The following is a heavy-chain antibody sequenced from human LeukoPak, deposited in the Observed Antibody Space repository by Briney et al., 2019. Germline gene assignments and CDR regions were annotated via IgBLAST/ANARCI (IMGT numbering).Heavy chain of an antibody. V-gene: IGHV3-48*04. CDR1: GFTFSSYA. Sequence: GGSLRLSCAASGFTFSSYAMTWVRQAPGKGLEWVSYISSSSSTIYYADSVKGRFTISRDNAKNSLYLQMNSLRAEDTAVYYCAELGITMIGGVWGKGTTVTISS. D-gene: IGHD3-10*02. J-gene: IGHJ6*04. CDR3: AELGITMIGGV. CDR2: ISSSSSTI.